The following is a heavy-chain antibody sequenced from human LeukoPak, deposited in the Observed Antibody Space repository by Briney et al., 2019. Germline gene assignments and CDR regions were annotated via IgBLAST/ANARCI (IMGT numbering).Heavy chain of an antibody. D-gene: IGHD3-3*01. CDR1: GYTFTSYG. J-gene: IGHJ3*02. CDR3: ARDKLRFLELGVGAFDI. V-gene: IGHV1-18*01. CDR2: ISAYNGNT. Sequence: GASVKVSCTASGYTFTSYGISWVRQAPGQGREWMGWISAYNGNTNYAQKLQGRVTMTTDTSTSTAYMELRSLRSDDTAVYYCARDKLRFLELGVGAFDIWGQGTMVTVSS.